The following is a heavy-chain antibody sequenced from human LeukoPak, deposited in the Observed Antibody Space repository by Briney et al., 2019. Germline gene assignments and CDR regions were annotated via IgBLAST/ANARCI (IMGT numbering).Heavy chain of an antibody. CDR1: GFTFNTYG. CDR3: ARVGCTGGSCLAYNQYAMDV. Sequence: PGRSLRLSCAASGFTFNTYGMNWVRQAPGKGLEWVAIIWHDGSDKYYADSVKGRFTISRDNSKNTLYLQVNTLRAEDTAVYYCARVGCTGGSCLAYNQYAMDVWGQGTTVTVSS. CDR2: IWHDGSDK. D-gene: IGHD2-15*01. V-gene: IGHV3-33*08. J-gene: IGHJ6*02.